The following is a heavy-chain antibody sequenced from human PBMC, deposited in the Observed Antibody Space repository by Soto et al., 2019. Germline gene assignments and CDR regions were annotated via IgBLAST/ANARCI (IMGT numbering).Heavy chain of an antibody. J-gene: IGHJ4*02. D-gene: IGHD2-8*01. CDR3: ATPTKGHGFLFAF. CDR1: RGTFSSNS. CDR2: IIPTFGAA. V-gene: IGHV1-69*01. Sequence: QVQLVQSGAEVRKPGSSVKVSCKASRGTFSSNSFSWVRQAPGQGFEYMGGIIPTFGAANYAQRFKDRVTFTADESTTAVYMELRLLNPEDAAVYYCATPTKGHGFLFAFWAQGNLVNVS.